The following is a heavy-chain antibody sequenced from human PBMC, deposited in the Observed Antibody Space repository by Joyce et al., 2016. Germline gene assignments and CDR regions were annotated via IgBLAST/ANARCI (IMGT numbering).Heavy chain of an antibody. CDR3: VRRVYGDYGGDFDY. V-gene: IGHV3-48*01. D-gene: IGHD4-17*01. CDR1: GFIFSLYN. CDR2: ISSTNSPI. Sequence: EVQLVESGGGVVQPGGSLRLSCAASGFIFSLYNMNWVRQAPGKGLEWISYISSTNSPICYADSVKGRFTISRDNTNNSLYLQMNSRRAEDTAVYYCVRRVYGDYGGDFDYWGQGTLVTVSS. J-gene: IGHJ4*02.